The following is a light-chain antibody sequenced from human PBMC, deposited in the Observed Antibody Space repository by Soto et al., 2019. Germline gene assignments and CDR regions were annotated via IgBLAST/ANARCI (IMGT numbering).Light chain of an antibody. J-gene: IGKJ1*01. V-gene: IGKV1-39*01. CDR1: QSISSY. Sequence: DIQMTQSPSSLSASEGDRVTITCRASQSISSYLNWYQQKPGKAPKLLIYAASTLQSGVPSRFSGSGSGTDFTLTISSLQPEDFATYYCQQSYSTPRTFGQGTKVEIK. CDR3: QQSYSTPRT. CDR2: AAS.